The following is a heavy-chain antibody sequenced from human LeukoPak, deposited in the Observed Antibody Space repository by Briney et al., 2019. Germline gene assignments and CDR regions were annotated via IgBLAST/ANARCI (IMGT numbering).Heavy chain of an antibody. CDR2: INPNSGGT. CDR1: GYTFTGYY. V-gene: IGHV1-2*02. D-gene: IGHD2-2*01. J-gene: IGHJ4*02. CDR3: VVVVPAAGGY. Sequence: GASVKVSCKTSGYTFTGYYMHWVRQAPGHGLEWMGWINPNSGGTNYAQKLQGRVTMTTDTSTSTAYMELRSLRSDDTAVYYCVVVVPAAGGYWGQGTLVTVSS.